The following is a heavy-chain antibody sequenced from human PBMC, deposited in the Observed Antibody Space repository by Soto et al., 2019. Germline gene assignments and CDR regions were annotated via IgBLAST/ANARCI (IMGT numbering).Heavy chain of an antibody. D-gene: IGHD2-8*01. J-gene: IGHJ3*02. Sequence: ASVKVSCKASGLTFPSDDIEWVRQTTGQGLEWMGWMNPKNSETIYAHNFQGRVTMTEDTSTDTAYMELSSLRSEDTAVYYCATAEYCTNGVCDWGFGAFDIWGQGTMVTVSS. CDR1: GLTFPSDD. V-gene: IGHV1-8*01. CDR3: ATAEYCTNGVCDWGFGAFDI. CDR2: MNPKNSET.